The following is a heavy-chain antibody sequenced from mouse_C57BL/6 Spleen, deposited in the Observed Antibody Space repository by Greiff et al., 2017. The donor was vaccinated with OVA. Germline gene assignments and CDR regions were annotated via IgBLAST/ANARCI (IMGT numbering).Heavy chain of an antibody. Sequence: QVQLQQPGAELVRPGSSVKLSCKASGYTFTSYWMHWVKQRPIQGLEWIGNIDPSDSETHYNQKFKDKATLTVDKSSSTAYMQLSSLTTEDSAVYYCAGDYGSSYYAMDYWGQGTSVTVSS. J-gene: IGHJ4*01. V-gene: IGHV1-52*01. D-gene: IGHD1-1*01. CDR3: AGDYGSSYYAMDY. CDR1: GYTFTSYW. CDR2: IDPSDSET.